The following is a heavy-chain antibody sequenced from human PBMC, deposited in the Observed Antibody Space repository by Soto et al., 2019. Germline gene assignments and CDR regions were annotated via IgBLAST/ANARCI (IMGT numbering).Heavy chain of an antibody. V-gene: IGHV3-33*01. CDR1: GFTFSSYG. CDR2: IWYDGSNK. Sequence: SGGSLRLSCAASGFTFSSYGMHWVRQAPGKGLEWVAVIWYDGSNKYYADSVKGRFTISRDNSKNTLYLQMNSLRAEDTAVYYCGREPVLEDFWIWSNRGGGMDVRGQGTTVTVSS. D-gene: IGHD3-3*01. CDR3: GREPVLEDFWIWSNRGGGMDV. J-gene: IGHJ6*02.